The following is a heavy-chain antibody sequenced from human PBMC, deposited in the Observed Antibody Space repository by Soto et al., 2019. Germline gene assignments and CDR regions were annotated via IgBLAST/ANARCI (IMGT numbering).Heavy chain of an antibody. V-gene: IGHV4-39*01. J-gene: IGHJ4*02. CDR2: VHYSGSI. D-gene: IGHD3-22*01. CDR1: GGSISCTNYY. Sequence: PSETLSLTCRVSGGSISCTNYYWGWIRQPPGKGLEWIGSVHYSGSIYHNPSLKSRVSTSVDTSKNQFSLKLNSVTAADTALYYCARLLYDRSGYYYFDYWGRGTLVTVSS. CDR3: ARLLYDRSGYYYFDY.